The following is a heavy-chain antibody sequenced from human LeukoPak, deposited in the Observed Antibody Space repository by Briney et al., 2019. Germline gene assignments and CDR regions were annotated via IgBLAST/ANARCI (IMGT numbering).Heavy chain of an antibody. Sequence: PGGSLRLSCAASGFTVSSNYMSWVRQAPGKGLEWVSAISGSGGSTYYADSVKGRFTISRDNSKNTLYLQMNSLRAEDTAIYYCAKTSFLVVTPWQAFDIWGQGTMVTVSS. J-gene: IGHJ3*02. V-gene: IGHV3-23*01. CDR2: ISGSGGST. CDR1: GFTVSSNY. CDR3: AKTSFLVVTPWQAFDI. D-gene: IGHD2-15*01.